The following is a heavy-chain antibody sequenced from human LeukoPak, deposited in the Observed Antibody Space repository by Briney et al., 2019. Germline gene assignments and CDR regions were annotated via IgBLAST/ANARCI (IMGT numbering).Heavy chain of an antibody. CDR2: IKEDGSEK. V-gene: IGHV3-7*01. J-gene: IGHJ4*02. Sequence: GGSLRLSCAASGFTFSTSWMSWVRQAPGEGLEWVANIKEDGSEKWYMDSVKGRFTISRDNAKNSLYLQMNSLRAEDTAVFYCAKGDYFDYWGQGTLVTVSS. D-gene: IGHD3-16*01. CDR1: GFTFSTSW. CDR3: AKGDYFDY.